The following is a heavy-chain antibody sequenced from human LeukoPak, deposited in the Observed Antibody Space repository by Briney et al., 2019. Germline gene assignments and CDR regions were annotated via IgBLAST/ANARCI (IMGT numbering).Heavy chain of an antibody. CDR3: ARGGLRFLEWFRETAYYFDY. CDR1: GYSISSGYY. J-gene: IGHJ4*02. Sequence: PSETLSLTCTVSGYSISSGYYWGWIRQPPGKGLEWIGSIYHSGSTCYNPSLKSRVTISVDTSKNQFSLKLSSVTAADTAVYYCARGGLRFLEWFRETAYYFDYWGQGTLVTVSS. D-gene: IGHD3-3*01. CDR2: IYHSGST. V-gene: IGHV4-38-2*02.